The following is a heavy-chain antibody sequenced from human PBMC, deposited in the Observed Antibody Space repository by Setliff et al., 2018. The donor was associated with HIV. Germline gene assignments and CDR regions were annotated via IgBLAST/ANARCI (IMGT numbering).Heavy chain of an antibody. CDR3: ARCPSPPYCTSTTCYVDYYYMDV. J-gene: IGHJ6*03. V-gene: IGHV4-59*08. CDR2: ISYSGST. D-gene: IGHD2-2*01. Sequence: SETLSLTCTVSGASIRSQYWSWVRKPPGKGLEWIGYISYSGSTNYNPSLESRVTISVDTSKNQFSLKLSSVTAADTAVYYCARCPSPPYCTSTTCYVDYYYMDVWGKGTTVTVSS. CDR1: GASIRSQY.